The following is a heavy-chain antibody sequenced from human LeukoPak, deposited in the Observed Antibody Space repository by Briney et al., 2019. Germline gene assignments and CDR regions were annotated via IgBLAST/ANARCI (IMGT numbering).Heavy chain of an antibody. J-gene: IGHJ4*02. CDR2: IRQDGSEE. Sequence: PGGSLRLSCAASGFTFSSHWMSWVRQAPGKGLEWVANIRQDGSEEYYVDSVKGRFTISRDNAKNSLYLQMSSLRGEDTALYYCARDKIVGASKFDYWGQGTLVTVSS. CDR3: ARDKIVGASKFDY. CDR1: GFTFSSHW. V-gene: IGHV3-7*01. D-gene: IGHD1-26*01.